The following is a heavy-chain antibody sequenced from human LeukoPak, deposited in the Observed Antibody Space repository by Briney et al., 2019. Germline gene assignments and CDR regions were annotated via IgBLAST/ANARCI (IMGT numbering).Heavy chain of an antibody. CDR1: GFSFSTYW. D-gene: IGHD7-27*01. CDR3: ARDRLGTYFDY. Sequence: GGSLRLSCAASGFSFSTYWMAWVRQAPGKGLEWVACVKHGGGDKYYLDSVKGRFTISRDNTENSLYLQMNSLRAEDTAVYYCARDRLGTYFDYWGQGALVTVSS. CDR2: VKHGGGDK. V-gene: IGHV3-7*01. J-gene: IGHJ4*02.